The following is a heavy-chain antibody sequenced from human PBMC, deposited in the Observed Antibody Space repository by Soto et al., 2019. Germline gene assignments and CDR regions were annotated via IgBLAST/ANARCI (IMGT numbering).Heavy chain of an antibody. D-gene: IGHD6-19*01. CDR3: AKGKRDDRSGTINGVDY. CDR2: ISYDGSNK. J-gene: IGHJ4*02. Sequence: GGSLRLSCAASGFTFSSYGMHWVRQAPGKGLEWVAVISYDGSNKYYADSVKGRFTISRDNSKNTLYLQMNSLRAEDTAVYYCAKGKRDDRSGTINGVDYWGQGTLVTVSS. CDR1: GFTFSSYG. V-gene: IGHV3-30*18.